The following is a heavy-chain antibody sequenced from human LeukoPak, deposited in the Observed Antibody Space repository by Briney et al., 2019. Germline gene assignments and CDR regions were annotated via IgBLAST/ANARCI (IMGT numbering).Heavy chain of an antibody. CDR2: ISGSGGST. Sequence: GGSLRLSCAASGFTFSSYAMSWVRQAPGKGLEWVSAISGSGGSTYYADSVKGRFSISRDNSRNTLYLQMNTLRAEDTALYYCAKLYGTEAGPGGWYFDPWGRGTLVTVSS. V-gene: IGHV3-23*01. CDR1: GFTFSSYA. D-gene: IGHD6-13*01. CDR3: AKLYGTEAGPGGWYFDP. J-gene: IGHJ2*01.